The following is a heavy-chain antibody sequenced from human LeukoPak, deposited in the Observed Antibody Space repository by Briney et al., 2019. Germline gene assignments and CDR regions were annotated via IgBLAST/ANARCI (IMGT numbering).Heavy chain of an antibody. D-gene: IGHD5-18*01. V-gene: IGHV3-53*01. CDR3: ARYSDAMVGVH. CDR2: IYSGGST. Sequence: GGSLRLSCAASGFTVSSNYMSWVRQAPGKGLEWVSVIYSGGSTYYADSVKGRFTISRDNSKNTLYLQMNSLRAEDTAVYYCARYSDAMVGVHWGQGTLVTVSS. J-gene: IGHJ4*02. CDR1: GFTVSSNY.